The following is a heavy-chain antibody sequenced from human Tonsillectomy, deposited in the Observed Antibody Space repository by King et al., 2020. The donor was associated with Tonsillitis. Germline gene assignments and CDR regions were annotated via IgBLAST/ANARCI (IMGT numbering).Heavy chain of an antibody. Sequence: VQLVESGGGVVQPGRSLRLSCAASGFTFSSYGMHWVRQAPGKGLEWVAVISFDGSNKYYADSVKGRFTISRDNSKNTLYLQMNSLRAEDTAVYYCAAKGYCSGGSCYFARVYFDYWGQGTLVTVSS. CDR2: ISFDGSNK. CDR1: GFTFSSYG. CDR3: AAKGYCSGGSCYFARVYFDY. V-gene: IGHV3-30*03. D-gene: IGHD2-15*01. J-gene: IGHJ4*02.